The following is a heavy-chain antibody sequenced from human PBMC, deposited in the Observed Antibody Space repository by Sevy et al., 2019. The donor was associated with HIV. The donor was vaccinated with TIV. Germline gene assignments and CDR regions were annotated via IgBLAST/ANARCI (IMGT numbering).Heavy chain of an antibody. J-gene: IGHJ4*02. D-gene: IGHD5-18*01. Sequence: GGSLRLSCATSGFTFSNYWMHWVQLLPGKGLEWVSRITRDGSSTSYADSVKGRFTISRDNAKNTLHLQMNSLRAEDSALYYCVRDSLGYTYGYASVWGQGSLVTVSS. CDR1: GFTFSNYW. V-gene: IGHV3-74*01. CDR2: ITRDGSST. CDR3: VRDSLGYTYGYASV.